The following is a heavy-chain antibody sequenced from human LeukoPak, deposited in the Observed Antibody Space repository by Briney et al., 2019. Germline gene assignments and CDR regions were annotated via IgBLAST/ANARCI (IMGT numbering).Heavy chain of an antibody. D-gene: IGHD1-26*01. V-gene: IGHV4-39*01. Sequence: SETLSLTCTVSGGSISSSSYYWGWIRQPPGTGLEWIGSIYYSGSTYYNPSLKSRVTISVDTSKNQFSLKLSSVTAADTAVYYCARQPKGSYYKYYFDYWGQGTLVTVSS. CDR1: GGSISSSSYY. CDR2: IYYSGST. J-gene: IGHJ4*02. CDR3: ARQPKGSYYKYYFDY.